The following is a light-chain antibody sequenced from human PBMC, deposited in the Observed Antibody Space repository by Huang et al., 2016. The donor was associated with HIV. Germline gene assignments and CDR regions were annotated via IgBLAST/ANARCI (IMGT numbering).Light chain of an antibody. V-gene: IGKV1-39*01. Sequence: DIQMTQSPSSLSASVGDRVTITCRTSQSINRYLNWYQQKPGKAPKLLVYAASRLQTGVSSRFSGSGSGTDFTLTINRLQPDDFATYYCQQSHSTPLTFGGGTKVEIK. CDR1: QSINRY. J-gene: IGKJ4*01. CDR2: AAS. CDR3: QQSHSTPLT.